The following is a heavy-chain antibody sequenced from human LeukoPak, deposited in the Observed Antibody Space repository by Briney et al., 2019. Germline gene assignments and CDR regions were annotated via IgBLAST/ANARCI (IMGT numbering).Heavy chain of an antibody. Sequence: SETLSLTCTVSGGSISSYYWNWIRQPPGKGLEWIGYIYYSGSTNYNPSLKSRVTISVDTSKNQFSLKLSSVTAADTAVYYCARNSYYGSGDYAFDIWGQGTMVTVSS. CDR3: ARNSYYGSGDYAFDI. CDR2: IYYSGST. J-gene: IGHJ3*02. CDR1: GGSISSYY. D-gene: IGHD3-10*01. V-gene: IGHV4-59*08.